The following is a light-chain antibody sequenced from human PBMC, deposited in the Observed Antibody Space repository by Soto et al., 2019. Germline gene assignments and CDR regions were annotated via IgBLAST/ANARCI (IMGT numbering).Light chain of an antibody. J-gene: IGKJ5*01. CDR2: DAS. V-gene: IGKV1-5*01. CDR3: QQYNTYST. Sequence: DIQMTQSPSTLSASVGDTCRASQNIRNWLAWYQQKPGKAPNPLIYDASSLKSGVPARFSGSGSGTEFTLTISSLQPDDFATYYCQQYNTYSTFGQGTRLEIK. CDR1: QNIRNW.